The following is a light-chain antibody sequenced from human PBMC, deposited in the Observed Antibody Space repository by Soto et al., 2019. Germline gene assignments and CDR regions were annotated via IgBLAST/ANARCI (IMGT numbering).Light chain of an antibody. J-gene: IGKJ1*01. Sequence: DIQMTQSPYSLSAAVGDRVTIACRASQNINTYLNWYQQKPGKAPKLLIFDAASLQSGVPSRFSGGGSRTDFTLKPTRLQPQDFAVYYCQQYGSSPKTFGQGTKVDIK. CDR3: QQYGSSPKT. V-gene: IGKV1-39*01. CDR2: DAA. CDR1: QNINTY.